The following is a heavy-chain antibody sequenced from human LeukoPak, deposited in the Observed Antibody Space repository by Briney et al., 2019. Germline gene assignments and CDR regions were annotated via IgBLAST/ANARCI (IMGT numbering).Heavy chain of an antibody. D-gene: IGHD6-13*01. Sequence: SETLSLTCSVSGGSISGSYWSWIRQFPGKGLEWIGYTSDSGNTKYNPSLMSRVTISVDTSKDQLSLRLNSVTAADTAVYYYARRIAAAGTWWFDPWGQGTLVTVSS. CDR1: GGSISGSY. CDR3: ARRIAAAGTWWFDP. V-gene: IGHV4-59*01. J-gene: IGHJ5*02. CDR2: TSDSGNT.